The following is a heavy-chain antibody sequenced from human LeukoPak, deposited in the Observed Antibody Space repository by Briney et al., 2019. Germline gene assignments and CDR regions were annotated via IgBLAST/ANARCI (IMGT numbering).Heavy chain of an antibody. Sequence: GASVKVSCKAFGYTFTGYYMHWVRQAPGQGLEWMGWINPNSGGTNYAQKFQGRVTMTRDTSISTAYMELSRLRSDDTAVYYCARGGKDIVVVPAAPFDYWGQGTLVTVSS. J-gene: IGHJ4*02. CDR1: GYTFTGYY. V-gene: IGHV1-2*02. CDR2: INPNSGGT. CDR3: ARGGKDIVVVPAAPFDY. D-gene: IGHD2-2*01.